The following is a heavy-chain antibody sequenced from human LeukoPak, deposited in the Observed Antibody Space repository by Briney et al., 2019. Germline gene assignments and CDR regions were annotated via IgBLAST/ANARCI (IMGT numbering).Heavy chain of an antibody. CDR2: IYYSGST. J-gene: IGHJ4*02. CDR1: GGSISSSSYY. CDR3: ARRIAVAGTVYFDY. D-gene: IGHD6-19*01. Sequence: PSETLSLTCTVSGGSISSSSYYWGWIRQPPGKGLEWIGSIYYSGSTYYNPSLKSRVTISVDTSKNQFSLKLSSVTAADTAVYYCARRIAVAGTVYFDYWGQGTLVTVSS. V-gene: IGHV4-39*01.